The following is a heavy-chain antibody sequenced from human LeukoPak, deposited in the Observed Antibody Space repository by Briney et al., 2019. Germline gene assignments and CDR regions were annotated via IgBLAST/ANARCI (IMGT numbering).Heavy chain of an antibody. V-gene: IGHV3-49*04. D-gene: IGHD3-9*01. Sequence: GGSLRLSCTASGFTFGDYAMGWVRQAPGKGLEWVGFIRSKAYGGTTEYAASVKGRFTISRDDSKSIAYLQMNSLKTEDTAVYYCTILTGYTAPDYWGQGTLVTVSS. J-gene: IGHJ4*02. CDR1: GFTFGDYA. CDR2: IRSKAYGGTT. CDR3: TILTGYTAPDY.